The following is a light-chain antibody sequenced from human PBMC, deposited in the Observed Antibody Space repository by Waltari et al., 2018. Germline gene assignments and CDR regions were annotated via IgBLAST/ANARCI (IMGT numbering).Light chain of an antibody. J-gene: IGLJ1*01. Sequence: QSALTQPASVSGSPGQSITISCTGTSSDVGGYNYVSWSQQHPGKAPKLMFYEVSNRPSGVAKRFSGSKSGNTASLTISGLQAEDEADYYCSSYTSSSTPYVFGTGTKVTVL. CDR1: SSDVGGYNY. CDR3: SSYTSSSTPYV. V-gene: IGLV2-14*01. CDR2: EVS.